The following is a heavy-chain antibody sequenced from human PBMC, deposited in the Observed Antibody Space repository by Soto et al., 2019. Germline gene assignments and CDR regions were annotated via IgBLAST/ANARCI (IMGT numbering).Heavy chain of an antibody. CDR3: VRGGGGGLFDP. CDR2: ISPGSRYP. CDR1: GFISGDSY. V-gene: IGHV3-11*06. D-gene: IGHD2-15*01. Sequence: PGGSMRLSCAGSGFISGDSYMSWVRQAPGNGLEWLSYISPGSRYPAYADSVQGRFTLSRDNAKRSLYLQMMSLTAEDTAIYYCVRGGGGGLFDPWGQGTMVTVYS. J-gene: IGHJ5*02.